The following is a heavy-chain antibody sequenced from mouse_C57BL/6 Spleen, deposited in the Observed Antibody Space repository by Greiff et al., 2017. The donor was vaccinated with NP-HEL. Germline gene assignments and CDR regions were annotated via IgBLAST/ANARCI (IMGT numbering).Heavy chain of an antibody. Sequence: EVQLQESGPGLVKPSQSLSLTCSVTGYSITSGYYWNWIRQFPGNKLEWMGYISYDGSNNYNPSLKNRISITRDTSKNQFFLKLNSVTTEDTATYYCARDRNGDAMDYWGQRTSVTVSS. V-gene: IGHV3-6*01. J-gene: IGHJ4*01. CDR2: ISYDGSN. CDR1: GYSITSGYY. CDR3: ARDRNGDAMDY.